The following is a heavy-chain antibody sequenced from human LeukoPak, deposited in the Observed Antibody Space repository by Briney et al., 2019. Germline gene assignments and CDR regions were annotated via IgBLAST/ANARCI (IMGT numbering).Heavy chain of an antibody. J-gene: IGHJ4*02. CDR3: ATYRQVLLPFES. Sequence: GGSLRLSCAASGFTFSTFAMIWVRQPPGKGLEWVSSIFPSGGEIHYADSVRGRFTISRDSSKSTLSLQMNSLRAEDTAIYYCATYRQVLLPFESWGQGTLVTVSS. V-gene: IGHV3-23*01. CDR2: IFPSGGEI. D-gene: IGHD2-8*02. CDR1: GFTFSTFA.